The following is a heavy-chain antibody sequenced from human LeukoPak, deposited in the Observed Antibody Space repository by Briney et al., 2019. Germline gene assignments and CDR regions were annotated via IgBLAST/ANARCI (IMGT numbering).Heavy chain of an antibody. V-gene: IGHV1-46*01. Sequence: GASVKVSCKTSGYTFTSYYMHWVRQAPGQGLEWMGIINPSGGSTTYAQKFQGRVTVSRDTSTSTVYMELSSLRSEDTAVYYCARQQYSSFDYWGQGTLVTLSS. CDR3: ARQQYSSFDY. J-gene: IGHJ4*02. CDR2: INPSGGST. D-gene: IGHD6-13*01. CDR1: GYTFTSYY.